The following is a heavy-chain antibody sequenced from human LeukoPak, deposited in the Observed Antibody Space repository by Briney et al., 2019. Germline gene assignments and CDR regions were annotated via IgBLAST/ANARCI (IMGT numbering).Heavy chain of an antibody. J-gene: IGHJ4*02. D-gene: IGHD5-24*01. V-gene: IGHV3-21*01. Sequence: GSLRLSCAASGFTFSSYSMNWVRQAPGKGLEWVSSISSSSSYIYYADSVKGRFTISRDNAKNSLYLQMNSLRPEDTAVYYCARDRRWLQYSDYWGQGTLVTVSS. CDR2: ISSSSSYI. CDR1: GFTFSSYS. CDR3: ARDRRWLQYSDY.